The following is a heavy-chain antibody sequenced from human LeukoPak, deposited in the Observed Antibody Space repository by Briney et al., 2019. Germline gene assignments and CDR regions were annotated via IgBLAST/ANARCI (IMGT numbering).Heavy chain of an antibody. J-gene: IGHJ4*02. CDR2: IIPIYGAA. D-gene: IGHD6-19*01. Sequence: SVKVSCKASGGTFSSYAISWVRQAPGQGLEWMGGIIPIYGAANYAQKFQGRVTITADESTSTAYMELSSLRSEDTAVYYCARYYSGWYYFDYWGQGTLVTVSS. V-gene: IGHV1-69*13. CDR3: ARYYSGWYYFDY. CDR1: GGTFSSYA.